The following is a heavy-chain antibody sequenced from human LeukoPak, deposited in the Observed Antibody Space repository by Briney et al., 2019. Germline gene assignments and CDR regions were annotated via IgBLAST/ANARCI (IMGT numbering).Heavy chain of an antibody. V-gene: IGHV5-51*01. D-gene: IGHD6-13*01. J-gene: IGHJ4*02. CDR2: IYPFDSDT. CDR3: ARRAGYSSSWVFDY. Sequence: PGESLKISCKGSGYSFSSYWIGWVRQMPGKGLEWMGIIYPFDSDTRYSPSFEGQVTISADKYITTAYLQWSGLKASDTAMYNCARRAGYSSSWVFDYWGQGTLVTVSS. CDR1: GYSFSSYW.